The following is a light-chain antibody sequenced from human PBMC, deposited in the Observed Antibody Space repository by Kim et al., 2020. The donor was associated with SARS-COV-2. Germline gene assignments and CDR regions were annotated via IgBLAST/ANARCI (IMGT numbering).Light chain of an antibody. CDR2: GNS. CDR1: SSNIGAGYD. V-gene: IGLV1-40*01. CDR3: QSYDSSLSGWV. Sequence: QSVLTQPPSVSGAPGQRVTISCTGSSSNIGAGYDVHWYQQLPGTAPTLLISGNSNRPSGVPDRFSGSKSVTSASLAITGLQAEDEADYYCQSYDSSLSGWVFGGGTQLTVL. J-gene: IGLJ3*02.